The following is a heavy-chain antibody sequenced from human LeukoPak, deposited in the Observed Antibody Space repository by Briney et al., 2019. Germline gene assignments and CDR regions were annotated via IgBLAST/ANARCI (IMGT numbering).Heavy chain of an antibody. D-gene: IGHD6-13*01. CDR2: INPNSGGT. CDR3: ARDHFPAGTKGPFYGMDV. CDR1: GYTFTGYY. J-gene: IGHJ6*02. Sequence: GASVKVSCKASGYTFTGYYMHWVRQAPGQGLEWMGRINPNSGGTNYAQKFQGRVTMTRDTSISTAYMELSRLRSDDTAVYYCARDHFPAGTKGPFYGMDVWGQGTTVTVSS. V-gene: IGHV1-2*06.